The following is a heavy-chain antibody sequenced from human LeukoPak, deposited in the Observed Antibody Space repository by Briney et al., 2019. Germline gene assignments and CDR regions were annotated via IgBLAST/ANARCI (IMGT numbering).Heavy chain of an antibody. CDR1: GFTFSSYA. CDR3: AKPGIAAAHYYYGMDV. J-gene: IGHJ6*02. D-gene: IGHD6-13*01. Sequence: GGSLRLSGAASGFTFSSYAMSWVRQAPGKGLEWVSAISGSGGSTYYADSVKGRFTISRDNSKNTLYLQMNSLRAEDTAVYYCAKPGIAAAHYYYGMDVWGQGTTVTVSS. V-gene: IGHV3-23*01. CDR2: ISGSGGST.